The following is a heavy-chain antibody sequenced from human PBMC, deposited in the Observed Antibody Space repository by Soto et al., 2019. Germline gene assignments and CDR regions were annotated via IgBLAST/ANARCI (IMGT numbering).Heavy chain of an antibody. V-gene: IGHV1-69*02. D-gene: IGHD1-26*01. CDR3: ARVGASGY. CDR1: GGTFSSYT. J-gene: IGHJ4*02. Sequence: QVQLVQSGAEVKKPGSSVKVSCKASGGTFSSYTISWVRQAPGQGLEWMGRIIPILGIANYAQKFXGXIXXTADKSTSTAYMELSSLRSEDTAVYYCARVGASGYWGQGTLVTVSS. CDR2: IIPILGIA.